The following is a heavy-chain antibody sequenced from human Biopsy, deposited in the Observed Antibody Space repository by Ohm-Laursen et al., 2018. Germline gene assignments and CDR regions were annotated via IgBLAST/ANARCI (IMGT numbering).Heavy chain of an antibody. CDR1: GFDFNLYE. V-gene: IGHV3-48*03. Sequence: SLRLSCAASGFDFNLYEMTWVRQAPGKGMEWISYIYGGGSPVSYADSVKGRFTISRDNAKNSLYLQMNSLRADDTAVYYCARDTRWSPYHMDVWGQGTTVTVSS. CDR2: IYGGGSPV. CDR3: ARDTRWSPYHMDV. J-gene: IGHJ6*02. D-gene: IGHD4-23*01.